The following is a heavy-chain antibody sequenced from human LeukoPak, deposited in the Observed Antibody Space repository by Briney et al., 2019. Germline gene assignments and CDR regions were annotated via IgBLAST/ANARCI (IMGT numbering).Heavy chain of an antibody. CDR3: ASRNDILTGYVFDF. CDR1: GGSVSSSIYY. CDR2: IYYSGST. J-gene: IGHJ4*02. V-gene: IGHV4-39*01. Sequence: SETLSLTCTVSGGSVSSSIYYWDWIRQPPGKGLEWIGSIYYSGSTSCNPSLKSRVTISVDTSKNQFSLKLTSVTAADTAVYYCASRNDILTGYVFDFWGQGTLVTVSS. D-gene: IGHD3-9*01.